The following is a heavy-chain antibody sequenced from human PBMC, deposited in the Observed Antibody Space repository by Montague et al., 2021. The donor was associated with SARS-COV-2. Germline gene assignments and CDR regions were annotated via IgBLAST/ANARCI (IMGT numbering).Heavy chain of an antibody. J-gene: IGHJ6*02. D-gene: IGHD6-13*01. CDR1: GFTFSNAW. CDR3: TVTHGRIAAAGTLYYYYGMDV. V-gene: IGHV3-15*01. Sequence: SLRLSCAASGFTFSNAWMSWVRQAPGKGLEWVGRIKSKTDGGTTDYAAPVKGRFTISRDDSKNTLYLQMNSLKTEDTAVYYCTVTHGRIAAAGTLYYYYGMDVWGQGTTVTVSS. CDR2: IKSKTDGGTT.